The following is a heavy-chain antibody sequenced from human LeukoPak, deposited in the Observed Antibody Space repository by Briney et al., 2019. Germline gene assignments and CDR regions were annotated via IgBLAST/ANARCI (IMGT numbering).Heavy chain of an antibody. CDR2: VYYSGST. CDR3: RKALQYCVRPSANPSPNSYYYGREV. J-gene: IGHJ6*02. D-gene: IGHD2-21*01. Sequence: SQTLSLTCTASGGSISSGGYYWSWIRQHPGKGLEWIGYVYYSGSTYYNPSLKSRVTISVDTSKNQFSLKLSSVTAADTAVYTWRKALQYCVRPSANPSPNSYYYGREVWGQGTTVTASS. V-gene: IGHV4-31*03. CDR1: GGSISSGGYY.